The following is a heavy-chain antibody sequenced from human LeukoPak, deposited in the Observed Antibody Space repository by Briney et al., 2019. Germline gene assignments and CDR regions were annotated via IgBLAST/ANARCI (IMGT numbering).Heavy chain of an antibody. CDR1: GGSITSANW. D-gene: IGHD6-25*01. V-gene: IGHV4-4*02. J-gene: IGHJ6*03. CDR3: ARDANGSDLHYYHMDV. Sequence: SETLSLTCAVSGGSITSANWWSWVRQSPGKGLGWIGEIYHTGNTNYNPSLNSRVSISLDTSKNQFSLRLTSVTAADTAVYFCARDANGSDLHYYHMDVWGKGTTVTVSS. CDR2: IYHTGNT.